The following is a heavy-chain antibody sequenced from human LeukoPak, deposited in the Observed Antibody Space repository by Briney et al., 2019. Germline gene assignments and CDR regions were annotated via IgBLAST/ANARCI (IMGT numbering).Heavy chain of an antibody. J-gene: IGHJ3*02. CDR2: ISGSRGRT. CDR3: ARGRGSGYLYTAFDI. Sequence: GGSLRLSCAASGFTFSSYAMSWVRQAPGKGLEWVSVISGSRGRTDYADSVKGRFTISRDNSKNTLYLQMNSLRAEDTAVYYCARGRGSGYLYTAFDIWGQGTMVTVSS. CDR1: GFTFSSYA. D-gene: IGHD3-22*01. V-gene: IGHV3-23*01.